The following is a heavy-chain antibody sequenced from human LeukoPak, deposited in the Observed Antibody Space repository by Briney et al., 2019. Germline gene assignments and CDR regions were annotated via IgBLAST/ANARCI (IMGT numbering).Heavy chain of an antibody. Sequence: SETLSLTCAVYGGSFSGYYWSWIRQPPGKGLEWIGEINHSGSTNYNPSLKSRVTISVDTSKNQFSLKLSSVTAADTAVYYCARRTTTTVITTKEFDFWGQGTLVTVSS. D-gene: IGHD4-17*01. V-gene: IGHV4-34*01. CDR2: INHSGST. J-gene: IGHJ4*02. CDR3: ARRTTTTVITTKEFDF. CDR1: GGSFSGYY.